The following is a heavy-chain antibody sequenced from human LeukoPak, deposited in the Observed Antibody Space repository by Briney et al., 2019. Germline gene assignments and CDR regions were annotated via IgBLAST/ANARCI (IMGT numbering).Heavy chain of an antibody. J-gene: IGHJ4*02. CDR3: AKGHGDSDGYYYYDH. D-gene: IGHD3-22*01. CDR1: GFTFNNYA. V-gene: IGHV3-23*01. CDR2: ISGSGGRT. Sequence: GGSLRLSCAASGFTFNNYAMSWVRQTPGKGLEWVSSISGSGGRTYYADSVKGRFSISRDNSNNMVYLQMNRVRVEDTALYYCAKGHGDSDGYYYYDHWGQGTLVTVSS.